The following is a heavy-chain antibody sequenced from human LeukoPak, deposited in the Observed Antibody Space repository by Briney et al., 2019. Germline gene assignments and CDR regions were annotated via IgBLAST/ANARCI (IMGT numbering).Heavy chain of an antibody. J-gene: IGHJ5*02. CDR2: ITAYNGRT. V-gene: IGHV1-18*01. D-gene: IGHD2-2*01. CDR1: GYTFATYG. CDR3: ARGSYCSTTSCYWFDP. Sequence: ASVKVSCKSSGYTFATYGITWVRQAPGQGLEWMGWITAYNGRTNYAQKFQGRVTMITDTSTSIAYMELRSLRSDDTAVYYCARGSYCSTTSCYWFDPWGQGTLVTVSS.